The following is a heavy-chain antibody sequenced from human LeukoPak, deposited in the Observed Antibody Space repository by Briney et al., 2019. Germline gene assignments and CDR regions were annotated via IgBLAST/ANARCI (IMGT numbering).Heavy chain of an antibody. CDR3: TRDTYLGYDFWSGDNAFDI. D-gene: IGHD3-3*01. CDR1: GFTFSNYG. Sequence: GGSLRLSCVVSGFTFSNYGMNWVRQSPGKGLEWVPSISSSSHYIYYADSVKGRFTISRDNAKNSLYLQMDSLRAEDTAVYYCTRDTYLGYDFWSGDNAFDIWGQGTVVTVSS. V-gene: IGHV3-21*01. CDR2: ISSSSHYI. J-gene: IGHJ3*02.